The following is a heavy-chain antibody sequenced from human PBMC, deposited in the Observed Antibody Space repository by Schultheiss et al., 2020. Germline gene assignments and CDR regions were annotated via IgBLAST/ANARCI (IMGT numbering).Heavy chain of an antibody. CDR3: ARGLHGYSSSWY. Sequence: SETLSLTCTVSGGSISSSNWWSWVRQPPGKGLEWIGYIYYSGSTYYNPSLKSRVTISVDTSKNQFSLQLNSVTPEDTAVYYCARGLHGYSSSWY. CDR2: IYYSGST. V-gene: IGHV4-4*02. J-gene: IGHJ2*01. CDR1: GGSISSSNW. D-gene: IGHD6-13*01.